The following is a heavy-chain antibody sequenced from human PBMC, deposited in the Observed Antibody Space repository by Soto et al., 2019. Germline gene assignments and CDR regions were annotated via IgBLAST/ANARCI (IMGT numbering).Heavy chain of an antibody. CDR3: ARDGDSSGRKYY. D-gene: IGHD6-19*01. CDR2: ISYDGSNK. V-gene: IGHV3-30-3*01. J-gene: IGHJ4*02. Sequence: QVQLVESGGGVVQPGRSLRLSCAASGFNFSSYAMHWVRQAPGKGLEWVAVISYDGSNKYYADSVKGRFTISRDNSKNTLYLQMNSLRAEDTAVYYCARDGDSSGRKYYWGQGTLVTVYS. CDR1: GFNFSSYA.